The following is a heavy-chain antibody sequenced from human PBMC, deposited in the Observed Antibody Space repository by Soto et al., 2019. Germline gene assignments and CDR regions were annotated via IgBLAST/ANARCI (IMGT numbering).Heavy chain of an antibody. CDR2: ISSSSSTI. Sequence: GGSLRLSCAASGFTFSSYSMNWVRQAPGKGLEWVSYISSSSSTIYYADSVKGRFTISRDNAKNSLYLQMNSLRDEDTAVYYCARDFGDYDILTGYYRGNFDYWGQGTLVTV. D-gene: IGHD3-9*01. CDR1: GFTFSSYS. V-gene: IGHV3-48*02. J-gene: IGHJ4*02. CDR3: ARDFGDYDILTGYYRGNFDY.